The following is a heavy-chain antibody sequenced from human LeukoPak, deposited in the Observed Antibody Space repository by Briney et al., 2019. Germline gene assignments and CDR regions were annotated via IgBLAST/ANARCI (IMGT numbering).Heavy chain of an antibody. Sequence: SETLSLTCTVSGGSINGYYWSWIRQPPGKGLEWIGYIYYSGSTNYNPSLKSRVTISVDTSKNQFSLKLSSVTAADTAVYYCARTTMVRGTYYMDVWGKGTTVTISS. V-gene: IGHV4-59*01. CDR3: ARTTMVRGTYYMDV. D-gene: IGHD3-10*01. CDR2: IYYSGST. CDR1: GGSINGYY. J-gene: IGHJ6*03.